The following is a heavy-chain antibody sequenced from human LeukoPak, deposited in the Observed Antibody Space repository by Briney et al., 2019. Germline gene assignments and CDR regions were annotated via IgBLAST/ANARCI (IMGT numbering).Heavy chain of an antibody. CDR2: ISYDGSNK. CDR1: GFTFSSYA. D-gene: IGHD6-13*01. Sequence: GGSLRLSCAASGFTFSSYAMHCVRQAPGKGLEWVAVISYDGSNKYYADSVKGRFTISRDNAKNSLYLQMNSLRAEDTAVYYCATDGGPGYSSSWYLYWGQGTLVTVSS. CDR3: ATDGGPGYSSSWYLY. J-gene: IGHJ4*02. V-gene: IGHV3-30*04.